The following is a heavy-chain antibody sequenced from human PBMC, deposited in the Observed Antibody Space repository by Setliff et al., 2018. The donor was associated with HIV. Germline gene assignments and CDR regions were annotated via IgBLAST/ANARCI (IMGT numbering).Heavy chain of an antibody. CDR3: ARKDGVGYCDSNSCYGIGPIDF. CDR1: GYIFTDYY. J-gene: IGHJ4*02. D-gene: IGHD2-2*01. V-gene: IGHV1-2*02. CDR2: INPNGGYA. Sequence: ASVKVSCKASGYIFTDYYIHWVRQAPGQGLEWMGWINPNGGYANYAQKFLGRVTMTQNTSFTTAYLELSRLGSDDTAGYYCARKDGVGYCDSNSCYGIGPIDFWGQGSLVTVSS.